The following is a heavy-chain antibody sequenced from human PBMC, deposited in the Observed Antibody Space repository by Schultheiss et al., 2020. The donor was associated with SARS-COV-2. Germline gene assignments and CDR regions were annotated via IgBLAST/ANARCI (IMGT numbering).Heavy chain of an antibody. D-gene: IGHD3-10*01. Sequence: SGPTLVKPTQTLTLTCIFSGFSLSSSGMCVSWIRQPPGKALEWLALIDWDDDKYYSTSLMSRLTITKDTSKNQVVLTMTNMDPVDTATYYCGRGHPIKYNWFDPWGQGTLVTVSS. CDR1: GFSLSSSGMC. CDR2: IDWDDDK. CDR3: GRGHPIKYNWFDP. V-gene: IGHV2-70*12. J-gene: IGHJ5*02.